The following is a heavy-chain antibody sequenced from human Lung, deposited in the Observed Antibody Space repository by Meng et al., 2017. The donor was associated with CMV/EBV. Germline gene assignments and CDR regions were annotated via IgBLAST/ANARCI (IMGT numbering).Heavy chain of an antibody. Sequence: SGGSVSRGSYYWSWIRQPPGKTLEWIGYIYYSGSTNYNSSLKGRVIISADTSKNQFSLKLSSVTAADTAAYYCARGGGTTVAPTLDYWGQGTLVTVSS. D-gene: IGHD4-23*01. CDR2: IYYSGST. CDR3: ARGGGTTVAPTLDY. J-gene: IGHJ4*02. CDR1: GGSVSRGSYY. V-gene: IGHV4-61*01.